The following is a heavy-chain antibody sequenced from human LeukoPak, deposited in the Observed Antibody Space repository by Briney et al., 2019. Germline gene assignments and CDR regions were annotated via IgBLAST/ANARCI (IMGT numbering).Heavy chain of an antibody. CDR1: GYTFTSYY. CDR3: AKSQKGYFDY. Sequence: ASVKVACNASGYTFTSYYIHWERKVPGQGLEWMGRINPNSGDTNYAQKFQGRVSMTRDTSITTAYMELSGLRSDDTAVYYCAKSQKGYFDYWGQGTLVTVSS. V-gene: IGHV1-2*06. J-gene: IGHJ4*02. CDR2: INPNSGDT.